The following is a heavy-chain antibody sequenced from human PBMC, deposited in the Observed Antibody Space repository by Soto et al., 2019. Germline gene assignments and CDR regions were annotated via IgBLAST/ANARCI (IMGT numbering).Heavy chain of an antibody. J-gene: IGHJ5*02. Sequence: QVQLVQSGAEEKKPGDSVKVSCKASGYTFTRYAMHWVRQAPRQRLEWMGWINAGNGNTKYSQEFQGRVTITSDTSASTAYMELSSLRSEDTAVYYCARDLGPYDYVWGTYRHNWFDPWGQGTLVTVSS. D-gene: IGHD3-16*02. V-gene: IGHV1-3*05. CDR1: GYTFTRYA. CDR3: ARDLGPYDYVWGTYRHNWFDP. CDR2: INAGNGNT.